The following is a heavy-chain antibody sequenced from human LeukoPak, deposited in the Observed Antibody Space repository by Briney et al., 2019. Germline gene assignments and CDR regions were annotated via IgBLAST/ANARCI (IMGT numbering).Heavy chain of an antibody. CDR1: GFTFSSYA. CDR2: ISYDGSNK. J-gene: IGHJ6*02. V-gene: IGHV3-30-3*01. D-gene: IGHD2-2*01. CDR3: AGTKPGRSYGMDV. Sequence: QPGGSLRLSCAASGFTFSSYAMHWVCQAPGKGLEWVAVISYDGSNKYYADSVKGRFTISRDNSKNTLYLQMNSLRAEDTAVYYCAGTKPGRSYGMDVWGQGTTVTVSS.